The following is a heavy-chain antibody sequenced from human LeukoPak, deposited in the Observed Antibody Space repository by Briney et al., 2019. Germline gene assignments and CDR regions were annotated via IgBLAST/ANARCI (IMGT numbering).Heavy chain of an antibody. CDR1: GLTFNTYS. CDR2: ISGSSRTM. Sequence: GGSLRLSCAASGLTFNTYSMNWVRQAPGKGLEWVSYISGSSRTMYYADSVKGRFTISRDNAENSLYLQMNSLRAEDTAMYYCARDLGLYDYGGNIDYWGQGTLVTVSS. CDR3: ARDLGLYDYGGNIDY. J-gene: IGHJ4*02. D-gene: IGHD4-23*01. V-gene: IGHV3-48*04.